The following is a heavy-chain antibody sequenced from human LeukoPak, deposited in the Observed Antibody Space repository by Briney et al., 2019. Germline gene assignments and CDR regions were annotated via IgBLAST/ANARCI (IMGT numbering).Heavy chain of an antibody. CDR1: GFTFSSYG. D-gene: IGHD2-15*01. Sequence: PGGSLRLSCAASGFTFSSYGMHWVRQAPGKGLEWVAFIRYDGSNKYYADSVKGRFTISRDNSKNTLYLQMSSLRAEDTAVYYCARSVVVAASFVFDYWGQGTLVTVSS. V-gene: IGHV3-30*02. CDR2: IRYDGSNK. CDR3: ARSVVVAASFVFDY. J-gene: IGHJ4*02.